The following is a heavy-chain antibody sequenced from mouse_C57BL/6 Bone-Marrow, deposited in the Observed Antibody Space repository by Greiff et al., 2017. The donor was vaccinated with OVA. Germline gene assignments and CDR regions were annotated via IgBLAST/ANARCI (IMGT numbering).Heavy chain of an antibody. CDR2: IDPSDSYT. J-gene: IGHJ2*01. CDR3: ARTLYYGSGDFDY. Sequence: QVQLKQPGAELVMPGASVKLSCKASGYTFTSYWMHWVKQRPGPGLEWIGEIDPSDSYTNYNQKFKGKSTLTVDKSSSTAYMQLSSLTSEDSAVYYCARTLYYGSGDFDYWGQGTTLTVSS. CDR1: GYTFTSYW. D-gene: IGHD1-1*01. V-gene: IGHV1-69*01.